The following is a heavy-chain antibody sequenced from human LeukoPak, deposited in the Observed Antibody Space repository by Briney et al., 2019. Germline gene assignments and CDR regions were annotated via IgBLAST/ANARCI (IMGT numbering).Heavy chain of an antibody. CDR1: GFTFSSYS. CDR3: ARVSESEWYFDL. J-gene: IGHJ2*01. Sequence: GGSLRLSCAASGFTFSSYSMNWVRQAPGKGLEWVSAISGSGGSTYYADSVKGRFTISRDNSKNSLSLQMNSLRAEDTAVYSCARVSESEWYFDLWGRGTLVTVSS. CDR2: ISGSGGST. D-gene: IGHD1-14*01. V-gene: IGHV3-23*01.